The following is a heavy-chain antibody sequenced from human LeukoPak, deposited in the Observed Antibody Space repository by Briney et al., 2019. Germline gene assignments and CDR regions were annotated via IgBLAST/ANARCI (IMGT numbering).Heavy chain of an antibody. D-gene: IGHD3-10*01. J-gene: IGHJ4*02. CDR3: ASHRGLLWFGDLTGFDY. V-gene: IGHV4-39*01. Sequence: SETLSLTCTVSSGSISSSSHYWAWIGQPAGTGLEWIGTIFHDGSTYYNPSLMSRVTISVDTSTNQFSLNVASVTAADTAVYYCASHRGLLWFGDLTGFDYWGQGTLARVSS. CDR1: SGSISSSSHY. CDR2: IFHDGST.